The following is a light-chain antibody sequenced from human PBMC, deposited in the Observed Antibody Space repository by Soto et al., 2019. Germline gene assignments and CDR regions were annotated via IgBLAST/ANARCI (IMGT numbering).Light chain of an antibody. CDR2: KAS. CDR3: MQGTHWPIT. J-gene: IGKJ5*01. Sequence: DVVMTQTPLSLPVAPGQPASISCKSSQSLLHITGNTYLNWFQQRPGQSQRRLIYKASNWESGVRGRFSGSGSGTDFALKIRRLEAEDVGVYYCMQGTHWPITLGQGTRLETK. V-gene: IGKV2-30*02. CDR1: QSLLHITGNTY.